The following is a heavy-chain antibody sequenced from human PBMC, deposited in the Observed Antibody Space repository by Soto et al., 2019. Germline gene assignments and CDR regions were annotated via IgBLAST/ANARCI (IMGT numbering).Heavy chain of an antibody. CDR3: AIGGRLNTRWYEGGLDS. V-gene: IGHV4-4*02. D-gene: IGHD6-13*01. Sequence: SETLSLTCAVSGGPFSRGYWWSWPRQTPGKGLERIGEIYDSGTKNYSPSLKGRVAMSVDKSKNQFSLRLASVTAADTAVYYCAIGGRLNTRWYEGGLDSWGQAALVTFSS. CDR1: GGPFSRGYW. J-gene: IGHJ5*01. CDR2: IYDSGTK.